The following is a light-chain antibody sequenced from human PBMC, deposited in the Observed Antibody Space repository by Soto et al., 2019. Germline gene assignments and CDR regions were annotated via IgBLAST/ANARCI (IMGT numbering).Light chain of an antibody. V-gene: IGKV1-33*01. Sequence: DFQMTQSPSSLSASVGDRVTITCQASHDIKKYLNWYQEKPGKAPKLLIYDASNLQTGVPSRFSGSGSGTHFTFTISSLQPEDIATYYCQRYDSLPPTFGQGTRLDIK. J-gene: IGKJ5*01. CDR2: DAS. CDR1: HDIKKY. CDR3: QRYDSLPPT.